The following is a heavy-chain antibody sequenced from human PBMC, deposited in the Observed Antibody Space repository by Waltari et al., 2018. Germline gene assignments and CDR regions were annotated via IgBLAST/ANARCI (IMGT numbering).Heavy chain of an antibody. J-gene: IGHJ4*02. V-gene: IGHV4-34*01. D-gene: IGHD1-26*01. Sequence: QVQLQQWGAGLLKPSETLSLTCAVYGGSFSGYYWSWIRQPPGKGLEWIGEINHSGSTNDDPAHKSRVTISVDTSKNQFSLKLSSVTAADTAVYYCARVGRDDLTLDYYFDYWGQGTLVTVSS. CDR3: ARVGRDDLTLDYYFDY. CDR1: GGSFSGYY. CDR2: INHSGST.